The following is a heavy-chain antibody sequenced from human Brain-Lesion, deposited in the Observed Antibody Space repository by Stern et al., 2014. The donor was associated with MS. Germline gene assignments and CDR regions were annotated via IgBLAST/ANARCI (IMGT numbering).Heavy chain of an antibody. CDR3: ARMRYSGDYFIDY. CDR1: GFSLSTPGVG. J-gene: IGHJ4*02. Sequence: QVTLRESGPELVKPTQSLTLTCTFSGFSLSTPGVGVTWIRQPPGQALEWLALVDWDDEKYYSTSLKTRLSIFKDTSKNQVVLTMTNMDPVDTATYYCARMRYSGDYFIDYWGQGTLVTVSS. V-gene: IGHV2-70*01. CDR2: VDWDDEK. D-gene: IGHD5-12*01.